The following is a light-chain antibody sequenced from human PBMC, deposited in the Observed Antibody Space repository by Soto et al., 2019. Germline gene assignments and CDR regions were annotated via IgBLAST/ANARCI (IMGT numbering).Light chain of an antibody. J-gene: IGKJ5*01. V-gene: IGKV1-5*03. Sequence: DIQMTQSPSTLSASVGDRVTITCRASQSISVWLAWYQQKAGKAPNLLIYKASRLESGVPSRFSGSGSETEFTLTISGLQPGDSAVYYCQQYGSSLAITFGQGTRLEIK. CDR3: QQYGSSLAIT. CDR1: QSISVW. CDR2: KAS.